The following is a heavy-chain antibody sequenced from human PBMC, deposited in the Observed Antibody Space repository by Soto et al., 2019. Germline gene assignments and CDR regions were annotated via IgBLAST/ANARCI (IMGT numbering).Heavy chain of an antibody. CDR1: GFTFISAW. Sequence: VQLEDSGGGWVKPGGSLRLCCAASGFTFISAWINWVRQAPGKGLEWVGRVKSKNDGGAIDYGTPVKGRFIISRDDPRNTAYLQMNSLKIEDTGVYYCVGGSPFEFWGQGTLVTVSS. V-gene: IGHV3-15*05. D-gene: IGHD1-26*01. CDR3: VGGSPFEF. CDR2: VKSKNDGGAI. J-gene: IGHJ4*02.